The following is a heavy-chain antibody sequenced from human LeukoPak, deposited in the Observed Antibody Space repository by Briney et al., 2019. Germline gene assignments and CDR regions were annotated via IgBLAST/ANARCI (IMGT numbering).Heavy chain of an antibody. J-gene: IGHJ4*02. CDR1: GGSISSSNW. V-gene: IGHV4-4*02. CDR3: AREADYYDSDGTLDY. Sequence: SGTLSLTCAVSGGSISSSNWWSWVRQPPGKGLEWIGEIYHSGSTNYNPSLKSRVTISVDTSKNQFSLKLSSVTAADTAVYYCAREADYYDSDGTLDYWGQGTLVTVSS. CDR2: IYHSGST. D-gene: IGHD3-22*01.